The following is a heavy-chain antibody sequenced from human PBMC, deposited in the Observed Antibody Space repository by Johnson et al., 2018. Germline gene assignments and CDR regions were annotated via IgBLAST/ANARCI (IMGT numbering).Heavy chain of an antibody. CDR1: GFTFSSYA. Sequence: QVQLVESGGGVVQPGRSLRLSCAASGFTFSSYAMHWVRQAPGKGLEWVAVISYDGSHKYYADSVKGRFTISRDYSKNTVSLQMNSLRAEDTAVYYFAKLRGRELGAFDIWGQGTMVTVSS. D-gene: IGHD1-26*01. J-gene: IGHJ3*02. CDR2: ISYDGSHK. CDR3: AKLRGRELGAFDI. V-gene: IGHV3-30-3*02.